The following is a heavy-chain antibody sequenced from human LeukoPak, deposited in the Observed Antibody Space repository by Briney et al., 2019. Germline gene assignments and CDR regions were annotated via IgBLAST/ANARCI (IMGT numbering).Heavy chain of an antibody. Sequence: SETLSLTCTVSGGSISSSSYYWGWIRQPPGKGLEWIGSIYYSGSTYYNPSLKSRVTISVDTSKNQFSLKLSSVTAADTAVYYCARVLNRGLERPDAFDIWGQGTMVTVSS. CDR3: ARVLNRGLERPDAFDI. CDR1: GGSISSSSYY. CDR2: IYYSGST. V-gene: IGHV4-39*07. D-gene: IGHD3-10*01. J-gene: IGHJ3*02.